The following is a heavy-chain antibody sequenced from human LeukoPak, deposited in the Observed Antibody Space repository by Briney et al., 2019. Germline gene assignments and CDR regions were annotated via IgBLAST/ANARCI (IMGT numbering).Heavy chain of an antibody. CDR2: ISGSGTTI. J-gene: IGHJ3*02. Sequence: GGSLRLSCGASGLIFGTYSMNWLRQAPGKGLEWVSYISGSGTTISYADSVKGRFTISRDNAEKSLYLQMSSLRAEDTAVYYCARSDGFDIWGQGTMVTVSS. V-gene: IGHV3-48*01. CDR3: ARSDGFDI. CDR1: GLIFGTYS.